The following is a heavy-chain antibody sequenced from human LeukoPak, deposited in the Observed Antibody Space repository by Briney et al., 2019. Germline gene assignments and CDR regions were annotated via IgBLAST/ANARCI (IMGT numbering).Heavy chain of an antibody. D-gene: IGHD4-17*01. CDR1: GFTFDDYA. CDR3: GGFDP. CDR2: ISWNRNTI. V-gene: IGHV3-9*01. Sequence: GGSLRLSCAVSGFTFDDYAMYWVRHAPGKGLEWVSGISWNRNTIDYAESVKGRFTISRDNAKKSLYVQMNSLTTEDTALYPAGGFDPWGQGTLVTVSS. J-gene: IGHJ5*02.